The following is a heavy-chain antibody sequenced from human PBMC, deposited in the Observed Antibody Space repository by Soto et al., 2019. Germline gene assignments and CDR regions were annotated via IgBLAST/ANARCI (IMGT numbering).Heavy chain of an antibody. CDR3: AKGRGLYGEVMTTVTPKGYYYYYGMDV. Sequence: GGSLRLSCAASGFTFSSYGMHWVRQAPGKGLEWVAVISYDGSNKYYADSVKGRFTISRDNSKNTLYLQMNSLRAEDTAVYYCAKGRGLYGEVMTTVTPKGYYYYYGMDVWGQGTTVTVSS. J-gene: IGHJ6*02. CDR2: ISYDGSNK. CDR1: GFTFSSYG. V-gene: IGHV3-30*18. D-gene: IGHD4-4*01.